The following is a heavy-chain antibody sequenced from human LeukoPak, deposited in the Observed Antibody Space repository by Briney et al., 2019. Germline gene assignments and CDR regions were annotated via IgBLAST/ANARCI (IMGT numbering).Heavy chain of an antibody. CDR2: ISGSGDST. CDR3: AKDGYTSSLIHPGATEFDF. J-gene: IGHJ4*02. V-gene: IGHV3-23*01. CDR1: GFTFSSYS. Sequence: PGGSLRLSCAASGFTFSSYSMNWVRQAPGKGLEWVSAISGSGDSTYYADSVKGRFTISRDNSKNTLYLQMNSLRAEDTAVYYCAKDGYTSSLIHPGATEFDFWGQGTLVTVSS. D-gene: IGHD6-6*01.